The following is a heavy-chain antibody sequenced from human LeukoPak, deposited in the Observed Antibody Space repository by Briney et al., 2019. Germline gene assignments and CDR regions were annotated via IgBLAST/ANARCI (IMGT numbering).Heavy chain of an antibody. Sequence: PGGSLRLSCTASGFTFGDYAMSWVRQAPGKGLEWVGFIRSKAYGGTTEYAASAKGRFTISRDDSKSIAYLQMNSLKTEDTAVYYCTRDLEPYSGITVDYWGQGTLVTVSS. CDR1: GFTFGDYA. CDR2: IRSKAYGGTT. CDR3: TRDLEPYSGITVDY. V-gene: IGHV3-49*04. J-gene: IGHJ4*02. D-gene: IGHD1-26*01.